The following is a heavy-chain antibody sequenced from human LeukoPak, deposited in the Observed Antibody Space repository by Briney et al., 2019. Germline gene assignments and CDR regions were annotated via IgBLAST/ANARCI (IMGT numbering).Heavy chain of an antibody. V-gene: IGHV1-2*02. Sequence: GGSVKVSCTASGYTFSDYYMWWVRQAPGQGLEWMGWINPDSGDRQYAQKFQGRVTMNRDTSISTAYMALSRLTSDDMAVYFCTRERINTGSYSEALDYWGQGTLVTVSS. J-gene: IGHJ4*02. CDR2: INPDSGDR. CDR1: GYTFSDYY. CDR3: TRERINTGSYSEALDY. D-gene: IGHD1-26*01.